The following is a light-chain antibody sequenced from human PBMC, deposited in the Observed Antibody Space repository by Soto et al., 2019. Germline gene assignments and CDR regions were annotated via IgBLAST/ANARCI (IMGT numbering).Light chain of an antibody. Sequence: DIQMTQSPSTLSASVGDRVTITCRASQSISSWLAWYQQKPGKATKLLIYDASSLESGVPSRFSGSGSGTEFTRTISSLQSEDFAVYYCQQYNNWPPLTFGQGTRLEIK. CDR1: QSISSW. CDR2: DAS. CDR3: QQYNNWPPLT. J-gene: IGKJ5*01. V-gene: IGKV1-5*01.